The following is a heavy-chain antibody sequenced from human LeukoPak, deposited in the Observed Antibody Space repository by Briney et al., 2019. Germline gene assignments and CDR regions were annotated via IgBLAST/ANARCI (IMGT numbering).Heavy chain of an antibody. Sequence: GGSLRLSCAASGLTFSSYAMSWVRQAPGKGLEWLSAISGSGASTHYADSVRGRFTISRDNSKSTLYLQMNSLRADDTAVYYCTKEDPRFDPWGQGTLVTVSS. CDR1: GLTFSSYA. CDR3: TKEDPRFDP. CDR2: ISGSGAST. V-gene: IGHV3-23*01. J-gene: IGHJ5*02.